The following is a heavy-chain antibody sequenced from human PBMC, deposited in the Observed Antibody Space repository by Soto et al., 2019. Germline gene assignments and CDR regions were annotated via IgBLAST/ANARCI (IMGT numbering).Heavy chain of an antibody. Sequence: GGSLRLSCAASGFTFSSYAMSWVRQAPGKGLEWVSAISGSGGSTYYADSVKGRFTISRDNSKNTLYLQMNSLRAEDTAVYYCAKDGAGQLAYYHYYGMDVWGQGTTVTVSS. V-gene: IGHV3-23*01. CDR2: ISGSGGST. D-gene: IGHD6-13*01. CDR3: AKDGAGQLAYYHYYGMDV. J-gene: IGHJ6*02. CDR1: GFTFSSYA.